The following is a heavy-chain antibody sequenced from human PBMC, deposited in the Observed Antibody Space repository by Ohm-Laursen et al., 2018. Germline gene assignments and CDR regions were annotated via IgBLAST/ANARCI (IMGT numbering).Heavy chain of an antibody. D-gene: IGHD3-3*01. CDR3: ARDRYYDFWSGSKVLDY. CDR2: IAYDGTNE. CDR1: GFTFSDYA. V-gene: IGHV3-30*03. Sequence: SLRLSCAASGFTFSDYAMHWVRQAPGKGLEWVALIAYDGTNEKYADSLKGRFTISRDNAKNSLYLQMDGLRAEDTAVYYCARDRYYDFWSGSKVLDYRGQGTLVTVSS. J-gene: IGHJ4*02.